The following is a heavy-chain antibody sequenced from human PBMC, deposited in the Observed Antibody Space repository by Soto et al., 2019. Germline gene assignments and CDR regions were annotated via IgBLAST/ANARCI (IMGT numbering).Heavy chain of an antibody. J-gene: IGHJ4*02. Sequence: ASVKVSCKVSGYTLTELSMHWVRQAPGKGLEWMGGIDPEDGETIYAQKFQGRVTMTRDTSISTAYMELSRLRSDDTAVYYCARAYSSSCPDYCGQGTLVTVSS. CDR2: IDPEDGET. CDR3: ARAYSSSCPDY. CDR1: GYTLTELS. D-gene: IGHD6-13*01. V-gene: IGHV1-24*01.